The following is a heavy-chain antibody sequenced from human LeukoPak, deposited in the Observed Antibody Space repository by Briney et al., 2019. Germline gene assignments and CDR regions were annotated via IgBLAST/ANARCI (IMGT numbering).Heavy chain of an antibody. CDR1: GYTFTGYY. CDR2: INPNSGGT. V-gene: IGHV1-2*02. J-gene: IGHJ4*02. D-gene: IGHD3-10*01. Sequence: GASVKVSCKASGYTFTGYYMHWVRQAPGQGLEWMGWINPNSGGTNYAQKFQGRVTTTRDTSISTAYMELSRLRSDDTAVYYCARGPYYGSGQRGYYFDYWGQGTLVTVSS. CDR3: ARGPYYGSGQRGYYFDY.